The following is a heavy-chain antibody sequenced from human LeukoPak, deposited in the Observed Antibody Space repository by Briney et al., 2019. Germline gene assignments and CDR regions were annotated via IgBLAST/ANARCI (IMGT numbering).Heavy chain of an antibody. CDR3: ARVDQTVTTRGSWFDP. Sequence: SETLSLTCTVSGGSISSYYWSWIRQPAGKGLEWIGRIYTSGSTNYNPSLKSRVTMSVDTSKNQFSLKLSSVTAVDTAVYYCARVDQTVTTRGSWFDPWGQGTLVTVSS. J-gene: IGHJ5*02. V-gene: IGHV4-4*07. CDR2: IYTSGST. CDR1: GGSISSYY. D-gene: IGHD4-17*01.